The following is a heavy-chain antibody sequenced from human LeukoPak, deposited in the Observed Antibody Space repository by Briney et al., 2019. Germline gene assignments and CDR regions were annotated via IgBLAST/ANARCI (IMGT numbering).Heavy chain of an antibody. CDR2: ISSSSSYI. CDR1: GFTFSSYS. J-gene: IGHJ4*02. Sequence: PGGSLRLSCAASGFTFSSYSMNWVRQAPGKGLEWVSSISSSSSYIYYADSVKGGFTISKDNAKNSLYLQMNRLRAEDTAVYYCERNQSYAKSITIFGVVTSFDYWGQGTLVTVSS. V-gene: IGHV3-21*01. D-gene: IGHD3-3*01. CDR3: ERNQSYAKSITIFGVVTSFDY.